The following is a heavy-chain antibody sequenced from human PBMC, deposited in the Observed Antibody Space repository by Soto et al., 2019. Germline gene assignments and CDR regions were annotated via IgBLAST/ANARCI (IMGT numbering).Heavy chain of an antibody. Sequence: GGSLRLSCTASGFTLQNYAMAWVRQAPGKGLEWVSTLIGGHYGTAYSYSVKGRFTDSRDNSKNCLYLQMNSLGVEDTAMYFCAKGKSTGDIDWFDPWGQGSLVTVPS. D-gene: IGHD3-10*01. CDR2: LIGGHYGT. J-gene: IGHJ5*02. CDR3: AKGKSTGDIDWFDP. CDR1: GFTLQNYA. V-gene: IGHV3-23*01.